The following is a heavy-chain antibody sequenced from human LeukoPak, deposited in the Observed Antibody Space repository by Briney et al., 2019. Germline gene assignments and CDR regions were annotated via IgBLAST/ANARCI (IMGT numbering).Heavy chain of an antibody. Sequence: ESGPTLVNPTQTLTLTFTFSGFSLSTSGVGVGRIRQPPGKALEWLALIYWDNDKRYSPSLKSRLTITKDTSKNQVVLTMTNMDPVDTATYYCAHRGGNFQLDYWGQGTLVTVSS. D-gene: IGHD1-7*01. V-gene: IGHV2-5*02. J-gene: IGHJ4*02. CDR3: AHRGGNFQLDY. CDR2: IYWDNDK. CDR1: GFSLSTSGVG.